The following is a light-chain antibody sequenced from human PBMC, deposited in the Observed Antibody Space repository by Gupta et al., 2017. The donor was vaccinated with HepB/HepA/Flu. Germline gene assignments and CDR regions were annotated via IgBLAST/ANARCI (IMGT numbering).Light chain of an antibody. Sequence: ETVMTQSPVTLSVSPGNSATLSCRASQSVSNNIAWYRQQPGQAPRLLISGASTRATGVPARFSGSGSGTEFTLTISSLQSEDFAVYFCQQENNWPVTFGQGTKVEIK. CDR1: QSVSNN. V-gene: IGKV3-15*01. CDR3: QQENNWPVT. CDR2: GAS. J-gene: IGKJ1*01.